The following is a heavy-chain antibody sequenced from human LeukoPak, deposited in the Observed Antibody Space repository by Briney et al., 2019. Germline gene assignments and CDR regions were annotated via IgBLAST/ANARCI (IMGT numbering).Heavy chain of an antibody. D-gene: IGHD3-22*01. CDR3: AKDTAPFYYDSSGLDY. CDR1: GFTFDDYA. V-gene: IGHV3-9*03. Sequence: GGSLRLSCAASGFTFDDYAMHWVRHAPGKGLEWVSGISWNSGSIGYADSVKGRFTISRGNAKNSLYLQMNSLRAEDMALYYCAKDTAPFYYDSSGLDYWGQGTLVTVSS. CDR2: ISWNSGSI. J-gene: IGHJ4*02.